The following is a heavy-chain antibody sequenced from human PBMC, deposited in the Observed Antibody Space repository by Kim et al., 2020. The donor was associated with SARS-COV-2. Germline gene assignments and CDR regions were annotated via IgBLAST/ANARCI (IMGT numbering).Heavy chain of an antibody. D-gene: IGHD2-21*02. J-gene: IGHJ4*02. CDR1: GVSFTTYW. Sequence: GGSLRLSCTASGVSFTTYWMHWVRQVPGKGLEWVSLINNGGTTSNYADFVKGRFAISRDNLKATLYLRMTSLGGEDTGVYFCARGGVTGRLLDYWGQGTLVTVSS. CDR3: ARGGVTGRLLDY. V-gene: IGHV3-74*01. CDR2: INNGGTTS.